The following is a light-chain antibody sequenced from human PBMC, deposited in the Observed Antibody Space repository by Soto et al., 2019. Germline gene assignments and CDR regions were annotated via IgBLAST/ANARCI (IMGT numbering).Light chain of an antibody. CDR3: QSYDSSLCGSVV. CDR2: DNT. CDR1: SSNIGAGFD. J-gene: IGLJ2*01. V-gene: IGLV1-40*01. Sequence: SVLTQPPSVSGAPGQRVTISCTGTSSNIGAGFDVHWYQKVPGTAPKLLIFDNTNRPSGVSDRFSASRSGTSASLAITGLQAGDEADYFCQSYDSSLCGSVVFGGGTKLTVL.